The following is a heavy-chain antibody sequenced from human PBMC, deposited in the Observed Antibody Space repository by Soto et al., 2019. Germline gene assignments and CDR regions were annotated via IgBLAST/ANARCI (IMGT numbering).Heavy chain of an antibody. J-gene: IGHJ4*02. CDR3: ARVESSGSYFDY. V-gene: IGHV4-59*01. Sequence: QVQLQESGPGLVKPSETLSLTCTVSGGSISSYYWSWIRQPPGKGLAWIAYIYYTGSTNYNPSLKRRVTLSAHPSKHQFSLKLISVTAADTAMYYCARVESSGSYFDYWAQGTLVTVSS. CDR1: GGSISSYY. D-gene: IGHD3-22*01. CDR2: IYYTGST.